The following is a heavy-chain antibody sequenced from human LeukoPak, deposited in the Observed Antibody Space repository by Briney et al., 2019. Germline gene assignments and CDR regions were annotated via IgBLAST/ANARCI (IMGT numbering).Heavy chain of an antibody. D-gene: IGHD2-2*01. CDR2: ISSSGSTI. J-gene: IGHJ6*02. CDR3: ARGSTYYYYGMDV. Sequence: PGGSLRLSCEASGSTFSDYYMSWIRQAPGKGLEWVSYISSSGSTIYYADSVKGRFTISRDNAKNSLYLQMNSLRAEDTAVYYCARGSTYYYYGMDVWGQGTTVTVSS. V-gene: IGHV3-11*01. CDR1: GSTFSDYY.